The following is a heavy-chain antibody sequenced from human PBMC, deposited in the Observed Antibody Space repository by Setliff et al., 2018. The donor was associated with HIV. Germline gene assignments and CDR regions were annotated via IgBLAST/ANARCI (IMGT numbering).Heavy chain of an antibody. V-gene: IGHV3-30*02. Sequence: GGSLRLSCVASGFTFNDYGMHWVRQAPGKGLEWVTFIRYDSSNKYYADSVKGRFTISRDNSKNMVFLQMNSLRPEDTALYYCARDRYSGSSTDYWGQGTLVTVSS. CDR3: ARDRYSGSSTDY. CDR1: GFTFNDYG. D-gene: IGHD1-26*01. J-gene: IGHJ4*02. CDR2: IRYDSSNK.